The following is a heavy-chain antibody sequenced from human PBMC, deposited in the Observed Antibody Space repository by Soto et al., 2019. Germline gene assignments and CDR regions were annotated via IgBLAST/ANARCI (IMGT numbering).Heavy chain of an antibody. J-gene: IGHJ4*02. D-gene: IGHD1-1*01. CDR2: IYYSGST. CDR3: ARLLDFALADY. Sequence: PSETLSLTCTVSGGSISSGGYYWSWIRQHPGKGLEWIGYIYYSGSTYYNPSLKSRVTFSVDTSKNQFSLKLSSVTAADTAVYYCARLLDFALADYWGQGTLVTVPQ. V-gene: IGHV4-31*03. CDR1: GGSISSGGYY.